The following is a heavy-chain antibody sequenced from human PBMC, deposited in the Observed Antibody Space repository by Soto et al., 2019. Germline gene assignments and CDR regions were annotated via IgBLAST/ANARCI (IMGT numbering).Heavy chain of an antibody. Sequence: ASVKVSFKASGYTFTSYYMHWVRQAPGQGLEWMGIINPSGGSTSYAQKFQGRVTMTRDTSTSTVYMELSSLRSGDTAVYYCASPLMRTRYYYGMDVWGQGTTVTVSS. CDR3: ASPLMRTRYYYGMDV. J-gene: IGHJ6*02. CDR1: GYTFTSYY. V-gene: IGHV1-46*03. CDR2: INPSGGST.